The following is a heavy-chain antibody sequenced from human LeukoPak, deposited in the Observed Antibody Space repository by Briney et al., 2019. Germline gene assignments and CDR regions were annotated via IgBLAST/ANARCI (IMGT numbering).Heavy chain of an antibody. Sequence: PGGSLRLSCAASGFTFSSYAMSWVRQAPGKGLEWVSAISGSGGSTYYADSVKGRFTISRDNSKNTLYLQMNSLRAEDTAVYYCAKEGIVVVPAATYAEYFQHWGQGTLVTVSS. CDR3: AKEGIVVVPAATYAEYFQH. V-gene: IGHV3-23*01. CDR2: ISGSGGST. D-gene: IGHD2-2*01. J-gene: IGHJ1*01. CDR1: GFTFSSYA.